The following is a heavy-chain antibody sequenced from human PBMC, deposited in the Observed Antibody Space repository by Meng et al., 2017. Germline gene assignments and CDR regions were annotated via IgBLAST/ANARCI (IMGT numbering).Heavy chain of an antibody. CDR2: IIPIFGTA. Sequence: SVKVSCKASGGTFSSYAISWVRQAPGQGLEWMGGIIPIFGTANYAQKFQGRVTITTDESTSTAYMELSSLRSEDTAVYYCARSGIVGAITSYYYGMDVWGQGTTVTVSS. J-gene: IGHJ6*02. CDR3: ARSGIVGAITSYYYGMDV. V-gene: IGHV1-69*05. CDR1: GGTFSSYA. D-gene: IGHD1-26*01.